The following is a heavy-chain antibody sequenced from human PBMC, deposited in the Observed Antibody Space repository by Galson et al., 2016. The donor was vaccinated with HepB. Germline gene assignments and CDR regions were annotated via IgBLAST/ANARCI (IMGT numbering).Heavy chain of an antibody. Sequence: SLRLSCAASGFTFSPYSMNWVRQAPGKGLEWVSYISSGSATTYYADSVKGRFTISRDNAKNSLYLQMNSLRDEDTAVYYCARDISNVRGSSWYFGLWGRGTLVTVSS. V-gene: IGHV3-48*02. J-gene: IGHJ2*01. CDR1: GFTFSPYS. CDR3: ARDISNVRGSSWYFGL. CDR2: ISSGSATT. D-gene: IGHD3-10*02.